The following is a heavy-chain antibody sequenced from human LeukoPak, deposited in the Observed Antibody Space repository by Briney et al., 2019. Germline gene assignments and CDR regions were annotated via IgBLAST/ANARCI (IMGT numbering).Heavy chain of an antibody. CDR1: GYSISSGYY. Sequence: SETLSLTCTVSGYSISSGYYWGWIRQPPGKGLEWIGISYHSGSTYYNPSLKSRVTISVDTSKNQFSLKMSSVTAADTAVYYCARAVGHNGIVGATGSPTDDAFDIWGQGTMVTVSS. CDR3: ARAVGHNGIVGATGSPTDDAFDI. J-gene: IGHJ3*02. D-gene: IGHD1-26*01. CDR2: SYHSGST. V-gene: IGHV4-38-2*02.